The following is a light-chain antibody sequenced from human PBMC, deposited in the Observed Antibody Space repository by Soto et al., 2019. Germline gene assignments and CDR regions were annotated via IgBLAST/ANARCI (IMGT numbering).Light chain of an antibody. V-gene: IGLV1-40*01. CDR3: QTYDSSLSGYV. J-gene: IGLJ1*01. CDR2: LNN. Sequence: QSVLTQPPSVSGAPGQGVIISCTGSSSNIGAGYDVHWYQQLPGTAPKLLIYLNNNRPSGVPDRFSGSKSGTTASLAITGLQAEDEADYYCQTYDSSLSGYVFGTGTKLTVL. CDR1: SSNIGAGYD.